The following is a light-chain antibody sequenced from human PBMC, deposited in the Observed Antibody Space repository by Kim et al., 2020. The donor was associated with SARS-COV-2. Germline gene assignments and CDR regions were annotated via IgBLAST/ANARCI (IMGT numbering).Light chain of an antibody. CDR3: QQYINWPLT. CDR2: RAS. V-gene: IGKV3-15*01. J-gene: IGKJ1*01. CDR1: QSLSNN. Sequence: VPPGERAPPSCRARQSLSNNLAWYRQKPGQAPRLLIYRASTRATGVPVRFSGSGSGTEFTLTISSLQSEDFAVYYCQQYINWPLTFGQGTKVDIK.